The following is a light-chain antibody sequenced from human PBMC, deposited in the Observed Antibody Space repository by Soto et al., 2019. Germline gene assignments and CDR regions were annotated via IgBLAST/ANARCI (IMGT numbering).Light chain of an antibody. CDR3: QQRSNWPLYT. Sequence: EIVLTQSPATLSLSPGERATLSCRASQSVSRYLAWYQQKPGQAPRLLIYDASIRATGIPARFSGSGSGTDFTLTISSLEPEDFAVYYCQQRSNWPLYTFGQGTKLEIK. CDR1: QSVSRY. CDR2: DAS. J-gene: IGKJ2*01. V-gene: IGKV3-11*01.